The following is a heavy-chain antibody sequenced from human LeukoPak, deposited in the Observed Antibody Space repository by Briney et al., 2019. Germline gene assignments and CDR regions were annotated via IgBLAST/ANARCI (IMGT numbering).Heavy chain of an antibody. CDR2: IKQDGSEK. J-gene: IGHJ3*02. Sequence: PGGSLRLSCAASGFTFNSYWMSWVRQAPGKGLEWVANIKQDGSEKYYVDSVKGRFTISRDNAKNSLYLQMNSLRAEDMAVYYCARELRFLATRGAFDIWGQGTMVTVSS. V-gene: IGHV3-7*01. CDR1: GFTFNSYW. CDR3: ARELRFLATRGAFDI. D-gene: IGHD3-3*01.